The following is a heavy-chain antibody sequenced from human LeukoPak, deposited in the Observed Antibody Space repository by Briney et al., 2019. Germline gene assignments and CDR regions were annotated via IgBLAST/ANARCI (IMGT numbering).Heavy chain of an antibody. CDR3: AKDQYWAGSAGMDV. V-gene: IGHV3-49*03. Sequence: GRSLGLSCTASGFTFGDYAMSWFRQAPGKGLEWVGFIRSKAYGGTTEYAASVKGRFTISRDDSKSIAYLQMNSLRAEDTAVYYCAKDQYWAGSAGMDVWGQGTTVTVSS. CDR2: IRSKAYGGTT. CDR1: GFTFGDYA. D-gene: IGHD3-10*01. J-gene: IGHJ6*02.